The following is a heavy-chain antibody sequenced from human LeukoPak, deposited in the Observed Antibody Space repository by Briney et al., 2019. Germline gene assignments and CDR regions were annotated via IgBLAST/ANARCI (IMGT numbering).Heavy chain of an antibody. D-gene: IGHD2-15*01. J-gene: IGHJ5*02. CDR1: GFTFSDYY. CDR2: ISSSSSYT. CDR3: ARDNDCSGGSCGGWFDP. Sequence: GGSLRLSCAASGFTFSDYYMSWIRQAPGKGLEWVSYISSSSSYTNYADSVKGRFTISRDNAKNSLYLQMNSLRAVDTAVYYCARDNDCSGGSCGGWFDPWGQGTLVTVSS. V-gene: IGHV3-11*05.